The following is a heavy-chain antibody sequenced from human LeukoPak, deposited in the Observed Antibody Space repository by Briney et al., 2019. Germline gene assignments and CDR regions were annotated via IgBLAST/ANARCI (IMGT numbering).Heavy chain of an antibody. J-gene: IGHJ4*02. CDR1: GGSFSGYY. D-gene: IGHD1-26*01. CDR2: VNHSGNT. CDR3: ARSGSGSYSRFDY. V-gene: IGHV4-34*01. Sequence: PSETLSLTCAVSGGSFSGYYWSWIRQPPGKGLEWIGGVNHSGNTNYKPSLKSRATISVDTSRIQFSLKLSSVTAADTAVYYCARSGSGSYSRFDYWGQGTLVTVSS.